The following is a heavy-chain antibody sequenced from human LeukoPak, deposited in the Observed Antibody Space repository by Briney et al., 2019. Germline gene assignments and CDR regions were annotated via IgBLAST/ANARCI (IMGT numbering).Heavy chain of an antibody. CDR3: AKKPRGERDFIAPSWFDP. D-gene: IGHD3-3*01. J-gene: IGHJ5*02. V-gene: IGHV3-30*02. Sequence: GGSLRLSCAASGFTVSSNYMSWVRQAPGKGLEWVAFIRYDGSNKYYADSVKGRFTISRDNSKNTLYLQMNSLRAEDTAVYYCAKKPRGERDFIAPSWFDPWGQGTLVTVSS. CDR1: GFTVSSNY. CDR2: IRYDGSNK.